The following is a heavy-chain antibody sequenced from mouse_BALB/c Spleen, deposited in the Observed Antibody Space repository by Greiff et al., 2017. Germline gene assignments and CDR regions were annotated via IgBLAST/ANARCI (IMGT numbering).Heavy chain of an antibody. J-gene: IGHJ2*01. V-gene: IGHV3-8*02. CDR2: ISYSGST. CDR3: ATTVVREYYFDY. Sequence: EVKLEESGPSLVKPSQTLSLTCSVTGDSITSGYWNWIRKFPGNKLEYMGYISYSGSTYYNPSLKSRISITRDTSKNQYYLQLNSVTTEDTATYYCATTVVREYYFDYWGQGTTLTVSS. CDR1: GDSITSGY. D-gene: IGHD1-1*01.